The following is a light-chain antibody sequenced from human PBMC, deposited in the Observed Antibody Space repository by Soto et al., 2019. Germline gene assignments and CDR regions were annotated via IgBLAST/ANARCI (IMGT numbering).Light chain of an antibody. CDR2: DVS. Sequence: QSALTQPASVSGSPGQSITISCTGTSSDVGGFNYVSWYQQHPGKAPKLMIYDVSDRPSGVSNRFSGSKSGNTASLTISGLQAEDEADYYCSSYTSSTTLVFGNGTKATVL. V-gene: IGLV2-14*03. J-gene: IGLJ1*01. CDR1: SSDVGGFNY. CDR3: SSYTSSTTLV.